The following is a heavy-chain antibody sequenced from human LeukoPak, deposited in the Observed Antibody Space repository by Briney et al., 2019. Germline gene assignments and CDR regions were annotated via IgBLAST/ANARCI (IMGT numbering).Heavy chain of an antibody. J-gene: IGHJ4*02. CDR3: ARDERLLSFLK. V-gene: IGHV3-23*01. D-gene: IGHD3-3*01. Sequence: GGSLRLSCAASGFTFDDYGLSWVRQAPGKGLEWVSGITGSGGSTFSADSVKGRFTMSRDNSKNALYLQMNSLRAEDTAIYYCARDERLLSFLKWGQGTLVTVSS. CDR2: ITGSGGST. CDR1: GFTFDDYG.